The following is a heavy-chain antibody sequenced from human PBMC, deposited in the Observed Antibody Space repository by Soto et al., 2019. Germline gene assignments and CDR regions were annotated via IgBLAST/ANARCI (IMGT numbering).Heavy chain of an antibody. V-gene: IGHV3-30*18. CDR1: GFTFSSYG. J-gene: IGHJ4*02. D-gene: IGHD3-9*01. Sequence: QVQLVESGGGVVQPGRSLRLSCAASGFTFSSYGMHWVRQAPGKGLEWVAVISYDGSNKYYADSVKGRFTISRDNSKNTLYLQMNSLRAEDTAVYYCAKDRTYYDILTGYYMRHTLFDYWGLGTLVTVSS. CDR2: ISYDGSNK. CDR3: AKDRTYYDILTGYYMRHTLFDY.